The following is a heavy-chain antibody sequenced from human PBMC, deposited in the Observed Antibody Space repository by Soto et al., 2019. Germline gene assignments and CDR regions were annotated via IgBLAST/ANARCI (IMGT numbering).Heavy chain of an antibody. Sequence: HPGGSLRLSCAASGFTFSSYAMSWVRQAPGRGLEWVSAISGSGGSTYYADSVKGRFTISRDNSKNTLYLQMNSLRAEDTAVYYCAKDLSGIAAAGVNWFDPWGQGTLVTVSS. V-gene: IGHV3-23*01. CDR1: GFTFSSYA. D-gene: IGHD6-13*01. J-gene: IGHJ5*02. CDR2: ISGSGGST. CDR3: AKDLSGIAAAGVNWFDP.